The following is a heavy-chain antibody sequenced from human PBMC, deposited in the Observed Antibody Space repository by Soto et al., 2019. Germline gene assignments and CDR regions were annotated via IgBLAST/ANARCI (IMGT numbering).Heavy chain of an antibody. CDR1: GYTFTGYY. J-gene: IGHJ5*02. CDR2: INPNSGGT. Sequence: ASVKVSRKATGYTFTGYYMHWVRQAPGQGLEWMGWINPNSGGTNYAQKLQGRVTMTRDTSISTAYMELSRLRADDTAVYYCARGEGIAAAGNWFDRWGQGTLVTVSS. CDR3: ARGEGIAAAGNWFDR. V-gene: IGHV1-2*02. D-gene: IGHD6-13*01.